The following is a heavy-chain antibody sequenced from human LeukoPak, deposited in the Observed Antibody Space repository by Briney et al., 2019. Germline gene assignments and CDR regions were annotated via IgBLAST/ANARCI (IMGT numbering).Heavy chain of an antibody. CDR2: IRYDGSNK. CDR1: GFTFSSYG. J-gene: IGHJ4*02. Sequence: GGSLRLSCAASGFTFSSYGMHWVRQAPGKGLEWVAFIRYDGSNKYYADSVKGRFTISRDNSKNTLYLQMNSLRAEDTAVYYCAKPHYYDSSGYFGYWGQGTLVTVSS. D-gene: IGHD3-22*01. CDR3: AKPHYYDSSGYFGY. V-gene: IGHV3-30*02.